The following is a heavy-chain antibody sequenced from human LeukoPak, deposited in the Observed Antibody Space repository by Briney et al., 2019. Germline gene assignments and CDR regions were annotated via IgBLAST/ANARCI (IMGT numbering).Heavy chain of an antibody. CDR1: GGSFSGYY. V-gene: IGHV4-34*01. CDR2: INHSGST. Sequence: PSETLSLTCAVYGGSFSGYYWSWIRQPPGKGREWIGEINHSGSTNYNPSLKSRVTISVDTSKNQFSLKLSSVTAADTAVYYCARGRAIFGVVDAFDIWGQGTMVTVSS. J-gene: IGHJ3*02. CDR3: ARGRAIFGVVDAFDI. D-gene: IGHD3-3*01.